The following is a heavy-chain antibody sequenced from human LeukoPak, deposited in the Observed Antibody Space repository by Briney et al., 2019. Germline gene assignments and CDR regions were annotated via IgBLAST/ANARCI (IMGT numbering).Heavy chain of an antibody. Sequence: PSETLSLTCTVSGGSVSNYYWNWIRQPPGKGLEWIGYIYYTGNTNYNPSLKSRVTISVDTSKNQFSLKLSSVTAADTAVYYCARDRLQLQSWGQGTLVTVSS. CDR3: ARDRLQLQS. D-gene: IGHD1-1*01. CDR2: IYYTGNT. J-gene: IGHJ5*02. V-gene: IGHV4-59*02. CDR1: GGSVSNYY.